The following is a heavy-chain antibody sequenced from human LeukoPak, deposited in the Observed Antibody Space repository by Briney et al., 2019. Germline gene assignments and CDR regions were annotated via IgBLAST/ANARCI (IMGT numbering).Heavy chain of an antibody. V-gene: IGHV3-30*18. D-gene: IGHD1-14*01. Sequence: PGRSLRLSCAASGFTFSNYGIHWVRQAPGRGLEWVAVISYDGNKKYYADSVKGRFTISRDNSKNTLYLQMNSLRAEDTAVYYCAKDRKIGLKYVYYYGMDVWGQGTTVTVSS. CDR2: ISYDGNKK. CDR3: AKDRKIGLKYVYYYGMDV. CDR1: GFTFSNYG. J-gene: IGHJ6*02.